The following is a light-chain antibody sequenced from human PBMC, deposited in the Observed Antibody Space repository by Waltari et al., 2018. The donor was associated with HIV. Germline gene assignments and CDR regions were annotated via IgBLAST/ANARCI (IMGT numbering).Light chain of an antibody. CDR1: SSNIGRNT. V-gene: IGLV1-44*01. CDR3: ATWDDSLNAYVV. J-gene: IGLJ2*01. CDR2: SNN. Sequence: QSVVTQPPSASGTPGQRVTISCSGSSSNIGRNTVNWYQQLPGTAPKLLIYSNNQRPSGGPDRFSGSKSGTSASLAISGLQSEDEADYYCATWDDSLNAYVVFGGGTKLTVL.